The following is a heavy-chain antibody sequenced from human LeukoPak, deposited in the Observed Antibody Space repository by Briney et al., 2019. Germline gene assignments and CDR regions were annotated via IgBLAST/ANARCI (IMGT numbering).Heavy chain of an antibody. Sequence: GGSLRLPCAASGFPFSSYAMSWVRQAPGKGLEWVSAISGSGGSTYYVDSVKGRFTISRDNSKNTLYLQVNSLRAEDTAVYYCAKDLSGYGSSWSYFDYWGQGTLVTVSS. CDR2: ISGSGGST. D-gene: IGHD6-13*01. V-gene: IGHV3-23*01. CDR3: AKDLSGYGSSWSYFDY. CDR1: GFPFSSYA. J-gene: IGHJ4*02.